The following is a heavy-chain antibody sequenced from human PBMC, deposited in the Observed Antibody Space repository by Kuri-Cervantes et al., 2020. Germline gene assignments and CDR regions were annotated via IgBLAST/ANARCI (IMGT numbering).Heavy chain of an antibody. V-gene: IGHV1-18*01. CDR2: ISAYNGNT. J-gene: IGHJ6*02. CDR1: GYTFTSYA. D-gene: IGHD5-12*01. CDR3: ARDGRVATIQDYYYYGMDV. Sequence: ASVKVSCKASGYTFTSYAMHWVRQAPGQRLEWMGWISAYNGNTNYAQKLQGRVTMTTDTSTSTAYMELRSLRSDDTAVYYCARDGRVATIQDYYYYGMDVWGQGTTVTVSS.